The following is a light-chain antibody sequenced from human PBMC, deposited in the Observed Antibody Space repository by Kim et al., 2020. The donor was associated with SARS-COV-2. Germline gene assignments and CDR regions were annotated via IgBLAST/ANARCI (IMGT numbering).Light chain of an antibody. V-gene: IGLV2-14*03. CDR3: SSYTSSSTWV. Sequence: GQSLTISCTGTGSDVGDYNYVSWYQQHPGKAPKLVIYDVTNRPSGVSNRFSGSKSGNAASLTISGLQAEDEADYYCSSYTSSSTWVFGGGTQLTVL. J-gene: IGLJ3*02. CDR1: GSDVGDYNY. CDR2: DVT.